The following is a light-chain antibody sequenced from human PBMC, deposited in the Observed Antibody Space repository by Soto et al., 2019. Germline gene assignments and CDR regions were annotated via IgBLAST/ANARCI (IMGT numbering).Light chain of an antibody. Sequence: EIVLTQSPGTLYLSPGERATLSCRASQSVSSSYLAWYQQKPGQAPRLLIYGASSRATGIPDRFSGSGSGTDFTLTISRLEPEDFAVYYCQQYDSSPLPFGGGTKVEIK. CDR1: QSVSSSY. CDR3: QQYDSSPLP. CDR2: GAS. J-gene: IGKJ4*01. V-gene: IGKV3-20*01.